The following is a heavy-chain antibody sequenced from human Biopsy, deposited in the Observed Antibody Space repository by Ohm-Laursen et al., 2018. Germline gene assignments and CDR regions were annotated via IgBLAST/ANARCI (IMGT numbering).Heavy chain of an antibody. CDR3: ARGGYDYDY. CDR1: GYTFTDYD. Sequence: ESSVKVSCKPSGYTFTDYDINWVRQASGQGLEWVGWMTPKTGKTGYTQKLQGRLTMTRDTSTSTAYMELSSLRSEDTAIYYCARGGYDYDYWGQGTLVTVSS. D-gene: IGHD5-12*01. V-gene: IGHV1-8*01. J-gene: IGHJ4*02. CDR2: MTPKTGKT.